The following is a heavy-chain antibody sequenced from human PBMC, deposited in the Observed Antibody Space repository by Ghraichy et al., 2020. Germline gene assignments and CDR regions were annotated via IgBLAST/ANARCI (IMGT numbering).Heavy chain of an antibody. J-gene: IGHJ5*02. CDR1: GFTVSSNY. CDR2: IYSGGST. D-gene: IGHD2-2*02. CDR3: AAIVVVPAAIRRIGWFDP. V-gene: IGHV3-53*01. Sequence: GESLNISCAASGFTVSSNYMSWVRQAPGKGLEWVSVIYSGGSTYYADSVKGRFTISRDNSKNTLYLQMNSLRAEDTAVYYCAAIVVVPAAIRRIGWFDPWGQGTLVTVSS.